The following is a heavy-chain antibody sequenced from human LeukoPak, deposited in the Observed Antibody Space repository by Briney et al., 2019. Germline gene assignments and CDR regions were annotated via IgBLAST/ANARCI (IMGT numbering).Heavy chain of an antibody. J-gene: IGHJ4*02. CDR1: GFSLSTYE. D-gene: IGHD2-21*01. CDR3: ARDIVNGPFVISLES. V-gene: IGHV3-48*03. CDR2: ISSGGNTQ. Sequence: GGSLRLSCAASGFSLSTYEMNWIRQVPGKGLEWVSHISSGGNTQYYADSVRGRFTMSRDNAKNSLDLQMNSLRTEDTAGYYCARDIVNGPFVISLESWGQGALVTVSS.